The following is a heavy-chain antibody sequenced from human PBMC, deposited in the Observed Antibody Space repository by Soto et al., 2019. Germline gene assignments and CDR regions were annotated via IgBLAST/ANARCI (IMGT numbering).Heavy chain of an antibody. J-gene: IGHJ6*02. D-gene: IGHD6-19*01. V-gene: IGHV5-51*01. CDR3: ARSRRGAYSSGWYSPSGYYNYGIDV. CDR1: GYSFSNYW. Sequence: GESLKISCKGSGYSFSNYWIVWVRQMPGKGLEWMGIIYPGDSETKYSPSFQGQVTISADKSINTAYLQWISLKASDTAMYYCARSRRGAYSSGWYSPSGYYNYGIDVWGQGTKVTVSS. CDR2: IYPGDSET.